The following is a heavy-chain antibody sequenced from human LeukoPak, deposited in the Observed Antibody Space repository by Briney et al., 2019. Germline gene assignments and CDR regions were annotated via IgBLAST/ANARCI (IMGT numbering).Heavy chain of an antibody. CDR3: TTFDY. Sequence: ASVKVSCKASGYTFTSYGISWVRQAPGQGLEWMGWISAYNGNTNYAQKFQGRVTMTRDTSISTAYMELSSLRSEDTAVFYCTTFDYWGQGTLVTVAS. J-gene: IGHJ4*02. CDR1: GYTFTSYG. D-gene: IGHD1-1*01. CDR2: ISAYNGNT. V-gene: IGHV1-18*01.